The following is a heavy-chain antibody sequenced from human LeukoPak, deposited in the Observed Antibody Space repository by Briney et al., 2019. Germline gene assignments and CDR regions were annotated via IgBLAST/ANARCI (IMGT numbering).Heavy chain of an antibody. J-gene: IGHJ4*02. CDR1: GGTFSIYA. CDR2: IIPIFGTA. CDR3: ARGISSSWNDY. V-gene: IGHV1-69*13. D-gene: IGHD6-13*01. Sequence: ASVTVSFKASGGTFSIYAISWVRQAPGQGGEWMGGIIPIFGTANYAQKFQGRVTITADESTSTAYMELSSLRSEDTAVYYCARGISSSWNDYWGQGTLVTVSS.